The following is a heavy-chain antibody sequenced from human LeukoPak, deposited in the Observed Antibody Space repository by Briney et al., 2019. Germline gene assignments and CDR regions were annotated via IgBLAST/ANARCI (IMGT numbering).Heavy chain of an antibody. D-gene: IGHD4-11*01. V-gene: IGHV4-59*01. J-gene: IGHJ4*02. CDR3: ARGGTYRGGADY. Sequence: SETLSLTCTVSGGSISSYYWSWIRQPPGKGLEWIGYMYYSGSPNYNPSLKSRVTMSVDTSKNQFSLKLNSVTAADTAVYYCARGGTYRGGADYWGQGTLVTVSS. CDR1: GGSISSYY. CDR2: MYYSGSP.